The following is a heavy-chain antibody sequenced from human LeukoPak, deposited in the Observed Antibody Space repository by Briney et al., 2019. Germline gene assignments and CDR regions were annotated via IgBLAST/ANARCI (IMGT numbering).Heavy chain of an antibody. Sequence: GASVKVSCKASGYTFTSYDINWVRQATGQGLEWMGRISAYNGHTNYAQKFQGRVTMTTDTSTNTAYMELRSLGSDDTAVYYCARDVAFYGSSWHNWFDPWGQGTLVTVSS. CDR2: ISAYNGHT. CDR3: ARDVAFYGSSWHNWFDP. D-gene: IGHD6-13*01. CDR1: GYTFTSYD. V-gene: IGHV1-18*01. J-gene: IGHJ5*02.